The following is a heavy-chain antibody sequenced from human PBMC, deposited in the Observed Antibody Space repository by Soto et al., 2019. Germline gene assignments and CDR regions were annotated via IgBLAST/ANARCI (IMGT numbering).Heavy chain of an antibody. CDR2: ISYDGSNK. CDR3: AKDVAAAGPYYYYGMDV. V-gene: IGHV3-30*18. CDR1: GFTFSSYG. J-gene: IGHJ6*02. D-gene: IGHD6-13*01. Sequence: GGSLRLSCAASGFTFSSYGMHWVRQAPGKGLEWVAVISYDGSNKYYADSVKGRFTISRDNSKNTLYLQMNSLRAEDTAVYYCAKDVAAAGPYYYYGMDVWRQGTTVTVSS.